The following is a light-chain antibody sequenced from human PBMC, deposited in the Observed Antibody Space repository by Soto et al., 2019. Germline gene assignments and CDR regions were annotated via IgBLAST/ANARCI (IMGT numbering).Light chain of an antibody. V-gene: IGLV2-14*01. CDR1: SSDVGGYNY. CDR2: EVS. CDR3: SSYTSSSLRV. J-gene: IGLJ2*01. Sequence: QSALTQPASVSGSPGQSITISCTGTSSDVGGYNYVSWYQHHPGKAPKLMIYEVSNRPSGVSNRFSGSKSGNTASQTISGLQAEDEGDYYCSSYTSSSLRVFGGGTKVTV.